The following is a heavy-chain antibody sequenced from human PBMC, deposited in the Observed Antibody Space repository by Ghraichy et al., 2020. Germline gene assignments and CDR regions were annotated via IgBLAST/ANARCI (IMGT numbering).Heavy chain of an antibody. CDR3: ARHVNSGGWYRAFFDD. J-gene: IGHJ4*02. Sequence: SETLSLTCTVSGASISSSNYYWAWIRQPPGKGLEWIGSIYYSGDTYYKPSLKSRVTISVDTSKNQFSLRLSSVTAADTAVYYCARHVNSGGWYRAFFDDWGQGTLVTVSS. V-gene: IGHV4-39*01. D-gene: IGHD6-19*01. CDR1: GASISSSNYY. CDR2: IYYSGDT.